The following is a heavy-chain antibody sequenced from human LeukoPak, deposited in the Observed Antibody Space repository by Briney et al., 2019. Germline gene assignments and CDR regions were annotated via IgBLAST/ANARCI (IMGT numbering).Heavy chain of an antibody. CDR1: GGSITNYC. V-gene: IGHV4-59*01. D-gene: IGHD3-22*01. CDR3: ARFALHYYDSSGFPDY. J-gene: IGHJ4*02. Sequence: SETLSLTCTVSGGSITNYCWSWIRQPPGKGLEWIGYIYYSGSTNYNPALTSRVTISVGTSKNQFSLKLTSVTAADTAVYYCARFALHYYDSSGFPDYWGQGTLVTVSS. CDR2: IYYSGST.